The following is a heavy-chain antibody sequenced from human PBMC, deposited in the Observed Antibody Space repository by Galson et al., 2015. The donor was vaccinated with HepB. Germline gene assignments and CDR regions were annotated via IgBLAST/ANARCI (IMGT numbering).Heavy chain of an antibody. J-gene: IGHJ4*02. CDR2: INHSGST. D-gene: IGHD2-2*02. Sequence: ETLSLTCAVYGGSFSGYYWSWIRQPPGKGLEWIGEINHSGSTNYNPSLKSRVTISVDTSKNQFSLKLSSVTAADTAVYYCARGLVVTVPATAIPYKIIDYWGQGTLVTVSS. CDR3: ARGLVVTVPATAIPYKIIDY. V-gene: IGHV4-34*01. CDR1: GGSFSGYY.